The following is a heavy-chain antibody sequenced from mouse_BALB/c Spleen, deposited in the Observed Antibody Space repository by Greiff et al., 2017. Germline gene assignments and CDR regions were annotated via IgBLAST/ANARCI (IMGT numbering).Heavy chain of an antibody. Sequence: EVQRVESGPGLVKPSQSLSLTCSVTGYSITSGYYWYWIRQFPGNKLEWMCYISYDGSNNYNPSLNDRISITRDTSKNQLFLKLNSVTTEDTATYDCARGGALYAMDDWGQGTSVTVSS. J-gene: IGHJ4*01. CDR1: GYSITSGYY. CDR3: ARGGALYAMDD. CDR2: ISYDGSN. V-gene: IGHV3-6*02. D-gene: IGHD3-1*01.